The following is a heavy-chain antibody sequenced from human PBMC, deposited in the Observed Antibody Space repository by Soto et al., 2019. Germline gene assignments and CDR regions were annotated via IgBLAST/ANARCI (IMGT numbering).Heavy chain of an antibody. Sequence: GGSLRLSCAASGFTFSSYSMNWVRQAPGKGLEWVSSISSSSSYIYYADSVKGRFTISRDNAKNSLYLQMNSLRAEDTAVYYCARDWNSEYYDFWSGRGGMDVWGQGTTVTVSS. CDR1: GFTFSSYS. CDR2: ISSSSSYI. V-gene: IGHV3-21*01. J-gene: IGHJ6*02. D-gene: IGHD3-3*01. CDR3: ARDWNSEYYDFWSGRGGMDV.